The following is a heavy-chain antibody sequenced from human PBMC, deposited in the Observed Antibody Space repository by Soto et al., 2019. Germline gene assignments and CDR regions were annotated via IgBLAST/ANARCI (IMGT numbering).Heavy chain of an antibody. CDR1: GGSISSNSW. CDR3: ARRTDYYASSGTFDY. V-gene: IGHV4-4*02. CDR2: IYHSGST. D-gene: IGHD3-22*01. Sequence: QVQLQESGPGLVRPTGTLSLTCAVSGGSISSNSWWSWVRQPPGKGLEWIGEIYHSGSTNYNPSLESRVTILVDKSKNKFSLNLSSVTAADTAVYYCARRTDYYASSGTFDYWGQGTLVTVSS. J-gene: IGHJ4*02.